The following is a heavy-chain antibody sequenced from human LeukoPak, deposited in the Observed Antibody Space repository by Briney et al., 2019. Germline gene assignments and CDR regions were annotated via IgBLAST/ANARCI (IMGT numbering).Heavy chain of an antibody. V-gene: IGHV1-2*02. CDR1: GYTFTGYY. CDR2: INPNSGGT. CDR3: ARGEVTIFGAVISWFDP. J-gene: IGHJ5*02. D-gene: IGHD3-3*01. Sequence: GASVKVSCKASGYTFTGYYMHGVRQAPGQGREWMGWINPNSGGTNYAQKFQGTVTMTRDKSIGKAYMELSRLRSDDTAVYYCARGEVTIFGAVISWFDPWGQGTLVTVSS.